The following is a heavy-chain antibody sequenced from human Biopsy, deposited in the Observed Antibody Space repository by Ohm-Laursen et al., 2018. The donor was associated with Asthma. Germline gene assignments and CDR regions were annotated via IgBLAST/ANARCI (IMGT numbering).Heavy chain of an antibody. Sequence: SFRLSCAASGFTFSSSAMSWVRQAPGKGLERVSAITGSGGTTYYADSVRGRFTISRDNSKSTLFLQMNSLRTEDTAVYYCAKRRGYSGHDNDYWGQGTLVIVSS. CDR3: AKRRGYSGHDNDY. J-gene: IGHJ4*02. CDR2: ITGSGGTT. CDR1: GFTFSSSA. D-gene: IGHD5-12*01. V-gene: IGHV3-23*01.